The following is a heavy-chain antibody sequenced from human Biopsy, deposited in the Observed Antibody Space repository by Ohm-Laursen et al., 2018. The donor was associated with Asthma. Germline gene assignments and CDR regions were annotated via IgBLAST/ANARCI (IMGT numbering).Heavy chain of an antibody. CDR2: ISYDGNHK. CDR1: GFMFRSFG. V-gene: IGHV3-30*18. D-gene: IGHD5-12*01. CDR3: AKRREYSGHDNCY. Sequence: SLRLSCAASGFMFRSFGMHWVRQAPGKGLEWVAVISYDGNHKFYEDSVKGRFTITRYNSKNTLYLQMNSLRTEDTAVYYCAKRREYSGHDNCYGGQGALIIVS. J-gene: IGHJ4*02.